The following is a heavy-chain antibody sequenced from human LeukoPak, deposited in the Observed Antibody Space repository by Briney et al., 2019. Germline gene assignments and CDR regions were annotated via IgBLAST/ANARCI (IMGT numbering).Heavy chain of an antibody. J-gene: IGHJ4*02. CDR3: AKEITSTYYDFWSGQAGFDY. Sequence: GGSLRLSCAASGFTFSSYAMSWVRQAPGKGLEWVSAISGSGGSTYYADSVKGRFTISRDNSKNTLYLQMNSLRAEDTAVYYCAKEITSTYYDFWSGQAGFDYWGQGTLVTVSS. CDR2: ISGSGGST. D-gene: IGHD3-3*01. CDR1: GFTFSSYA. V-gene: IGHV3-23*01.